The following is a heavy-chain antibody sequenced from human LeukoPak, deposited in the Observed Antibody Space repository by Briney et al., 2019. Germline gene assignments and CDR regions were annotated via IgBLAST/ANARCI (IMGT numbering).Heavy chain of an antibody. J-gene: IGHJ3*02. CDR2: IYPGDSDT. Sequence: GDSLKISCKGSGYSFTSYWIGWVRQMPGKGLEWMGIIYPGDSDTRYSLSFQGQVTISADKSISTAYLQWSSLKAADTAMYYCARRLVILFDAFNIWRQGTMVTVSS. CDR3: ARRLVILFDAFNI. D-gene: IGHD3-9*01. V-gene: IGHV5-51*01. CDR1: GYSFTSYW.